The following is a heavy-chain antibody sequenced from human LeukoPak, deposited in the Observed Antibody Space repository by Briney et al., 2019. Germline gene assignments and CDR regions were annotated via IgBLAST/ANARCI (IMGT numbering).Heavy chain of an antibody. CDR1: GFTFSSYG. D-gene: IGHD6-19*01. V-gene: IGHV3-33*01. J-gene: IGHJ4*02. CDR3: ARGGSGWPFDY. CDR2: IWYDGSNK. Sequence: PGRSVRLSCAASGFTFSSYGMHWVRQAPGKGLEWVAVIWYDGSNKYYADSVKGRFTISRDNSKNTLYLQMNSLRAEDTAVYCCARGGSGWPFDYWGQGTLVTVSS.